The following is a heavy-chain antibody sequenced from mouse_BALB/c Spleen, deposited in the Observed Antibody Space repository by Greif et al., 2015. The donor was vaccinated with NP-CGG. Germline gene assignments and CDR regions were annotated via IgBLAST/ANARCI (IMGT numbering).Heavy chain of an antibody. CDR2: INSNGGST. CDR3: ARDRDAPDY. Sequence: EVMLVESGGGLVQPGGSLKLSCAASGFTFSSYGMSWVRQTPDKRLELVATINSNGGSTYYPDSVKGRFTISRDNAKNTLYLQMSSLKSEDTAMYYCARDRDAPDYWGQGTTLTVSS. J-gene: IGHJ2*01. CDR1: GFTFSSYG. V-gene: IGHV5-6-3*01.